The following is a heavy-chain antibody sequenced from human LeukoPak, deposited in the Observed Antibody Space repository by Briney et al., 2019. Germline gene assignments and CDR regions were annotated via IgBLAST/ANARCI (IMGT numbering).Heavy chain of an antibody. CDR3: ADLGTSYGVDV. V-gene: IGHV3-72*01. CDR1: GFTFSDHF. J-gene: IGHJ6*02. D-gene: IGHD3-10*01. CDR2: ILNKANNYGT. Sequence: GGSLRLSCAASGFTFSDHFMEWVRQAPGKGLEWVGRILNKANNYGTEYAASVKGRFTISRDDSKNSLYLQMNSLRAEGTAIYYCADLGTSYGVDVWGQGTTVTVSS.